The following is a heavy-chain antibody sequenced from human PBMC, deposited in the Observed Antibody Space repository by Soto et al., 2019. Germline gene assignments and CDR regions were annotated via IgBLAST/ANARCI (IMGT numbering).Heavy chain of an antibody. J-gene: IGHJ4*02. Sequence: PGGSLRLSCAASGFTFSSYSMQWVRQAPGKGLEWVAVVSNDGRVEYYADSPKGRFSISRDNSKDSLYLVMDNLTTDDTAVYYCAREVGTTFRLDYWGQGTLVTV. CDR1: GFTFSSYS. CDR3: AREVGTTFRLDY. V-gene: IGHV3-30-3*01. D-gene: IGHD1-26*01. CDR2: VSNDGRVE.